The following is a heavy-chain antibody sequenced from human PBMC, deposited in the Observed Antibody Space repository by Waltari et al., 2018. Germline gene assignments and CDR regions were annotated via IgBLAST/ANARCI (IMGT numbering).Heavy chain of an antibody. CDR3: ARVPTQYYYDSSGYHY. J-gene: IGHJ4*02. V-gene: IGHV4-39*07. CDR1: GGSISSSSYY. D-gene: IGHD3-22*01. CDR2: IYYSGST. Sequence: QLQLQESGPGLVKPSETLSLTCTVSGGSISSSSYYWGWIRQPPGKGLEWIGSIYYSGSTYYNPSLKSRVTISVDTSKNQFSLKLSSVTAADTAVYYCARVPTQYYYDSSGYHYWGQGTLVTVSS.